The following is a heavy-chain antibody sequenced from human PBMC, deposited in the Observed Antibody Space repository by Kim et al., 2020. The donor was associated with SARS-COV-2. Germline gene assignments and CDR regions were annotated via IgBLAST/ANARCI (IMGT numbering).Heavy chain of an antibody. D-gene: IGHD6-13*01. V-gene: IGHV5-51*01. CDR2: IYPGNSDT. CDR3: TTAAITATEKYYFDY. J-gene: IGHJ4*02. CDR1: GHTFGNYW. Sequence: GESLKISCKTSGHTFGNYWIAWVRQMPGKGLEWMGIIYPGNSDTRYSPSFQGQVTISADKSTSTAHLQWSSLKASDTAIYYCTTAAITATEKYYFDYWGQITLVTVS.